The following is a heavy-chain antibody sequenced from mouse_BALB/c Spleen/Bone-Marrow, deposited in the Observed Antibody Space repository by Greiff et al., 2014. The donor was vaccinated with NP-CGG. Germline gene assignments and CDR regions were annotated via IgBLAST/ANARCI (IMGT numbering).Heavy chain of an antibody. CDR3: ARRGLITTVRVYAMDY. V-gene: IGHV1-18*01. CDR1: GYTFTEYT. J-gene: IGHJ4*01. CDR2: INPNNGGT. Sequence: EVQLQQSGPELVKPGASVKISCKTSGYTFTEYTMHWVKQGHGKSLEWIGGINPNNGGTSYNQKFKGKATLTVDKPSSTTYMELRSLTSEDSAVYYCARRGLITTVRVYAMDYWGQGTSVTVSS. D-gene: IGHD1-1*01.